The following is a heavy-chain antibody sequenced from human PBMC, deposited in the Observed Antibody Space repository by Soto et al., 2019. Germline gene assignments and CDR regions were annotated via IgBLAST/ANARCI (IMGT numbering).Heavy chain of an antibody. D-gene: IGHD3-22*01. V-gene: IGHV3-9*01. Sequence: EMHLVESGGGLVQPGRSLTISCAASGFTFEDYAMHWVRQAPGKGLEWVSGISWNSGKIIYAYSVKGRFTISRDNAKNSLYLQMNSLRPEDTALYYCAKMVTWDSSGYYQGGFDCWGQGTLVTVSS. CDR3: AKMVTWDSSGYYQGGFDC. J-gene: IGHJ4*02. CDR1: GFTFEDYA. CDR2: ISWNSGKI.